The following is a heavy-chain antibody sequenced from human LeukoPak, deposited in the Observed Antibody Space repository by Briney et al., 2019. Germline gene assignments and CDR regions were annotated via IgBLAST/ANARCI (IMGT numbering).Heavy chain of an antibody. D-gene: IGHD3-22*01. V-gene: IGHV1-69*05. CDR3: ARGGTYYSSGYYYYFDY. J-gene: IGHJ4*02. Sequence: SVKVSCKASGGTFSSYAISWVRQAPGQGLEWMGRIIPIFGTADYAQKFQGRVTITTDESTSTAYMELSSLRSEDTAVYYCARGGTYYSSGYYYYFDYWGQGTLVTASS. CDR1: GGTFSSYA. CDR2: IIPIFGTA.